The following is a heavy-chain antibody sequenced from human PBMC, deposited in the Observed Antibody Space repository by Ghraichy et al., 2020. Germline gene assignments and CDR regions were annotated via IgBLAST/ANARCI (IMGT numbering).Heavy chain of an antibody. D-gene: IGHD6-6*01. J-gene: IGHJ4*02. Sequence: GSLRLSCAASGFTFSSYVMSWVRQAPGKGLEWVSSISGSGVDTYYADSVKGRFTISRDNSKNTLYLQMNSLRAEDTAVYYCAKDYSTSYRVYYFDYWGQGTLVTVSS. CDR2: ISGSGVDT. CDR3: AKDYSTSYRVYYFDY. V-gene: IGHV3-23*01. CDR1: GFTFSSYV.